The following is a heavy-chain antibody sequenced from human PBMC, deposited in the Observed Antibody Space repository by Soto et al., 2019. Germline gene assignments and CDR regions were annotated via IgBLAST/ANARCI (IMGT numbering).Heavy chain of an antibody. CDR3: ARGYHYYDSSGYDKWDVFDI. D-gene: IGHD3-22*01. CDR2: ISSSSSYR. V-gene: IGHV3-21*01. CDR1: GFTFSSYS. Sequence: EVQLVESGGGLVKPGGSLRLSCAASGFTFSSYSMNWVRQAPGKGLEWVSSISSSSSYRDYADSVKGRFTISRDNAKNSRYLQMNSLRAEDTAVYYCARGYHYYDSSGYDKWDVFDIWGQGTMVTVSS. J-gene: IGHJ3*02.